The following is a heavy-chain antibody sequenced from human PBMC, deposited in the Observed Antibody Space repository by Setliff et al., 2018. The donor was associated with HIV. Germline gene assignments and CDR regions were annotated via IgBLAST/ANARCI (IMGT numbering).Heavy chain of an antibody. CDR1: GGSISSSSYS. Sequence: SETLSLTCTVSGGSISSSSYSWGWVRQPPGKGLEWIGHIYYSGSTFNNPSLKSRVTISVDTSKNQFSLHLTSVTAADTAVYYCATLDPSGGNFLAYWGQGTLVTVSS. D-gene: IGHD2-21*02. CDR2: IYYSGST. J-gene: IGHJ4*02. V-gene: IGHV4-39*01. CDR3: ATLDPSGGNFLAY.